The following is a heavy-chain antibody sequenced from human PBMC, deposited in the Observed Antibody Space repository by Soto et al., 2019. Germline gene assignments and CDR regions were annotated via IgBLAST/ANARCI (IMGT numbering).Heavy chain of an antibody. D-gene: IGHD2-8*01. CDR1: GFTFSSYG. CDR2: IWFDGSET. J-gene: IGHJ5*01. CDR3: TRGRIGVPPFDS. V-gene: IGHV3-33*01. Sequence: QVKLEESGGGVVQPGRSRRLSCAVSGFTFSSYGMHWVRQAPGKGPEWVAGIWFDGSETFYADSVKGRFTISRDNSKKSLYLHMNTLRVNDTAVYYWTRGRIGVPPFDSWGRGTLVTVSP.